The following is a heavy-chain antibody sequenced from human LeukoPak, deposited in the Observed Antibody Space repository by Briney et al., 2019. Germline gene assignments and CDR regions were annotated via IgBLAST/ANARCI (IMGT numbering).Heavy chain of an antibody. CDR3: AKGYLISSYQGFFDS. J-gene: IGHJ4*02. D-gene: IGHD1-26*01. CDR2: ISWNSASM. V-gene: IGHV3-9*01. Sequence: GGSLRLSCVASGFNFDKYAMHWVRQVPGKGPEWVSGISWNSASMNYADSVKGRFSITRDNAKDSLFLQMNSLRPEDTAFYYCAKGYLISSYQGFFDSWGQGSLVTVSS. CDR1: GFNFDKYA.